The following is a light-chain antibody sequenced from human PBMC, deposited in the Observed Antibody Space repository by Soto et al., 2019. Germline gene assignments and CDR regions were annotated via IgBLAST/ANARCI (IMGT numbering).Light chain of an antibody. V-gene: IGKV1-17*01. CDR3: QQLNDYPIT. J-gene: IGKJ5*01. Sequence: IRMTQSPSSLSASVGDRVTITCRASQDVSNDLGWYQQKPGKAPELLIYGASTLQSGVPSRFSGSGSGTEFTLTISSLQPEDLATYYCQQLNDYPITFGQGTRLEIK. CDR2: GAS. CDR1: QDVSND.